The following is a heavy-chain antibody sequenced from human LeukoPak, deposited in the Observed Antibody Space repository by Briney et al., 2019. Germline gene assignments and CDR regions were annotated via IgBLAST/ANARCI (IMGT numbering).Heavy chain of an antibody. CDR1: GFTSTKYA. Sequence: GGSLRLSCAASGFTSTKYAMNWVRQAPGKGLEWVSVISVSGSRAYYADFVKGRFTVSRDNSKNTVLLQMNSLRVEDTAVYYCTKDHDGMHAWGQGTTVTVSS. CDR3: TKDHDGMHA. V-gene: IGHV3-23*01. J-gene: IGHJ6*02. CDR2: ISVSGSRA.